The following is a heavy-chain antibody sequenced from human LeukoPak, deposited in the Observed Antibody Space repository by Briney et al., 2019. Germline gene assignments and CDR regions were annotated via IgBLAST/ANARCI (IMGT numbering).Heavy chain of an antibody. Sequence: PGGSLRLSCGTSGFTFTDFGISWVRQGPGKGLEWSSSINWNGGRIGYADSVKGRFTVSRDNAKNSLYLQMNSLRAEDTAFYYCTRDYGDYPYRYFFDYWGQGNLVTVSS. CDR1: GFTFTDFG. CDR3: TRDYGDYPYRYFFDY. D-gene: IGHD4-17*01. CDR2: INWNGGRI. J-gene: IGHJ4*02. V-gene: IGHV3-20*04.